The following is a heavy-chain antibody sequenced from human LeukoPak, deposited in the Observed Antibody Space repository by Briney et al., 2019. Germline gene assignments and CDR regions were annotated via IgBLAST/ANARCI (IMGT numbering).Heavy chain of an antibody. J-gene: IGHJ2*01. CDR3: ARDVRTVQLRLYFGYSGGWYFDL. V-gene: IGHV3-7*01. CDR2: IKQDGSEK. Sequence: PGGSLRLSCAASGFTFSSYWMSWVRQAPGKGLEWVANIKQDGSEKYYVDSVKGRFTISRDNAKNPLSLQMNSLRAEDTAVYYCARDVRTVQLRLYFGYSGGWYFDLWGRGTLVTVSS. CDR1: GFTFSSYW. D-gene: IGHD5-18*01.